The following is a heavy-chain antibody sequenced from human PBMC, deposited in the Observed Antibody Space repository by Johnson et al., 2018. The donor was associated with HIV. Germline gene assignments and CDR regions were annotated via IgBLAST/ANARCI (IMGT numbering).Heavy chain of an antibody. CDR3: ARDSPYYYDTTDSDAFHI. Sequence: EVQLVESGGGLIQTGGSLRLSCAVSGFTFDDYGMSWVRQAPGKGLEWVSVIYSGGSTYHADSVQGRFTISRDNSKNTLYLQMNSLRAEDTALYYCARDSPYYYDTTDSDAFHIWGQGTMVTVSS. CDR1: GFTFDDYG. CDR2: IYSGGST. J-gene: IGHJ3*02. V-gene: IGHV3-53*01. D-gene: IGHD3-22*01.